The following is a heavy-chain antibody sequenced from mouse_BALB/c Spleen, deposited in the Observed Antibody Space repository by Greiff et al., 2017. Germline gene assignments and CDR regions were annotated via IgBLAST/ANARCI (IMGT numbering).Heavy chain of an antibody. CDR2: ISYSGST. D-gene: IGHD2-14*01. CDR1: GDSITSGY. CDR3: ARVYDARGYYAMDY. V-gene: IGHV3-8*02. J-gene: IGHJ4*01. Sequence: EVQRVESGPSLVKPSQTLSLTCSVTGDSITSGYWNWIRKFPGNKLEYMGYISYSGSTYYNPSLKSRISITRDTSKNQYYLQLNSVTTEDTATYYCARVYDARGYYAMDYWGQGTSVTVSS.